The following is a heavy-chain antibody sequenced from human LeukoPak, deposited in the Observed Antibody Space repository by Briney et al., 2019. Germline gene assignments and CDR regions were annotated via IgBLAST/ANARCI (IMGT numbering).Heavy chain of an antibody. CDR1: GFTFSSYG. CDR2: ISYDGSNK. J-gene: IGHJ4*02. V-gene: IGHV3-30*18. Sequence: GRSLRLSCAASGFTFSSYGMHWVRQAPGKGLEWVAVISYDGSNKYYADSVRGRFTISRDNSKNTLYLQMNSLGAEDTAVYYCAKDESAFAFDYWGQGTLVTVSS. CDR3: AKDESAFAFDY.